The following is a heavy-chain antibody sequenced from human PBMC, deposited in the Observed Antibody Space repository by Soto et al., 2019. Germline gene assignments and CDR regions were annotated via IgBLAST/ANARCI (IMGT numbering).Heavy chain of an antibody. CDR2: ISWNSGSI. J-gene: IGHJ5*02. CDR1: GFTFDDYA. Sequence: GGSLRLSCAASGFTFDDYAMHWVRQAPGKGLEWVSGISWNSGSIGYADSVKGRFTISRDNAKNSLYLQMNSLRAEDTALYYCAKEGYYYGSGSYYRASNWFDPWGQGTLVTVSS. D-gene: IGHD3-10*01. V-gene: IGHV3-9*01. CDR3: AKEGYYYGSGSYYRASNWFDP.